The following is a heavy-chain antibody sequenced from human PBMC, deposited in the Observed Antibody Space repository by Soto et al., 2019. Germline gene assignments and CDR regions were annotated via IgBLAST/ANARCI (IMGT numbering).Heavy chain of an antibody. CDR1: GFTLSNYG. CDR2: IWYDGSNK. Sequence: GDSLRLSCAASGFTLSNYGMHRFRQAPGKGQEWVAVIWYDGSNKYYADSVRGRFTISRDNSNNTLFLQMNSLRVEDTAVYYCAKAGQPLTCYCGMDIWGEVTTVTVTS. D-gene: IGHD3-10*01. V-gene: IGHV3-33*03. J-gene: IGHJ6*02. CDR3: AKAGQPLTCYCGMDI.